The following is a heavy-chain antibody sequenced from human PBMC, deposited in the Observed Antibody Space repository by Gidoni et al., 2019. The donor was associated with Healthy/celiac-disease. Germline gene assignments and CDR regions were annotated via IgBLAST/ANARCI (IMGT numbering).Heavy chain of an antibody. V-gene: IGHV4-59*01. CDR3: ARSPVDTAMVFDY. CDR1: GGSISSYY. D-gene: IGHD5-18*01. J-gene: IGHJ4*02. CDR2: IYYSGRT. Sequence: QVQLPESGPGLVKPSEPLSLPCTVSGGSISSYYWSVLRQPPGKGLEWIGYIYYSGRTNYNPPLKSRVTISVDTSKNQFALKLSSVTAADTAVYYCARSPVDTAMVFDYWGQGTLVTVSS.